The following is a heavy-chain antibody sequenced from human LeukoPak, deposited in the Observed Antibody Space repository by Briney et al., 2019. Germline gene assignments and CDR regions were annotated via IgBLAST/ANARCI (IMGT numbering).Heavy chain of an antibody. CDR2: ISWNSGSI. CDR3: AKDTIVGQYSYYDAFDI. J-gene: IGHJ3*02. D-gene: IGHD4-11*01. V-gene: IGHV3-9*01. Sequence: GGSLRLSCAASGFTFDDYAMHWVWQAPGKGLEWVSGISWNSGSIGYADSVKGRFTISRDNAKNSLYLQMNSLRAEDTALYYCAKDTIVGQYSYYDAFDIWGQGTMVTVSS. CDR1: GFTFDDYA.